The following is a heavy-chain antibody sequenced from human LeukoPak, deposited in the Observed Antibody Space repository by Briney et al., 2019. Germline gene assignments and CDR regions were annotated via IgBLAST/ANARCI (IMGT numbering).Heavy chain of an antibody. CDR3: AKGEPYYYDSSGYSRYYFDY. D-gene: IGHD3-22*01. V-gene: IGHV3-74*01. J-gene: IGHJ4*02. CDR2: INTDGSST. CDR1: GFTFSSYW. Sequence: GGSLRLSCAASGFTFSSYWMHWVRQAPGKGLVWVSRINTDGSSTNYADSVKGRFTISRDNAKNTLYLQMNSLRAEDTAVYYCAKGEPYYYDSSGYSRYYFDYWGQGTLVTVSS.